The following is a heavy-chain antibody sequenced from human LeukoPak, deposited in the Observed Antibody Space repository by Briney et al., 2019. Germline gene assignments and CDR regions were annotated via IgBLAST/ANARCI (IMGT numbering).Heavy chain of an antibody. D-gene: IGHD5-18*01. Sequence: GGSLRLSCAASGFTVSNNYMSWVRPAPGKGLEWVSLIYSGGTTYYADSVKGRFTISRDNSKNTLYLQMSSLRAEDTAVYYCGRGDGTSYGLAYWGQGTLVTVSS. V-gene: IGHV3-53*01. CDR3: GRGDGTSYGLAY. CDR1: GFTVSNNY. CDR2: IYSGGTT. J-gene: IGHJ4*02.